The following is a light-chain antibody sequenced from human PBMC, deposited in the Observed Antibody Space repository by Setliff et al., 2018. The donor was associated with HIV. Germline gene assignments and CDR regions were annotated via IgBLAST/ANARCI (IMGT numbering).Light chain of an antibody. J-gene: IGLJ1*01. CDR2: QVT. V-gene: IGLV2-14*02. CDR1: SGDVGRYNL. CDR3: SSSTSSDTSMV. Sequence: QSALTQPASVSGSPGQSITISCTGTSGDVGRYNLVSWYQQQPGKAPKLMIYQVTNRPSGVSNRFSGSKSGNTASLTISGLQAEDEADYYCSSSTSSDTSMVFGAGTKVTVL.